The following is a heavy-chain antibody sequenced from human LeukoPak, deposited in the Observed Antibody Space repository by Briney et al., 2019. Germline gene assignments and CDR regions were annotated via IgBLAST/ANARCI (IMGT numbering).Heavy chain of an antibody. D-gene: IGHD4-17*01. V-gene: IGHV3-7*01. CDR2: IKQDGSEK. J-gene: IGHJ3*02. CDR1: GFTFSSYW. CDR3: ARDRGYGDYVGVFDI. Sequence: GGSLRLSCAASGFTFSSYWMSWVRQAPGKGLEWVANIKQDGSEKYYVDSVKGRFTISRDNAKNSLYLQMNSLRDEDTAVYYCARDRGYGDYVGVFDIWGQGTMVTVSS.